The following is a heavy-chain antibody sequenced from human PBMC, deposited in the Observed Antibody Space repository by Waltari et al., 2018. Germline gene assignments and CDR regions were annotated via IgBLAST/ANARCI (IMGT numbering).Heavy chain of an antibody. Sequence: QVQLVQSGAEVKKPGASVKVSCKASGYTFTGYYMHWVRQAPGQGLEWMGWINPNSGCTNDAQKCQGRVTMTRDTSISTAYMELSRLRSDDTAVYYCARGPITIFGVVKDVGMDVWGQGTTVTVSS. CDR3: ARGPITIFGVVKDVGMDV. D-gene: IGHD3-3*01. V-gene: IGHV1-2*02. CDR2: INPNSGCT. J-gene: IGHJ6*02. CDR1: GYTFTGYY.